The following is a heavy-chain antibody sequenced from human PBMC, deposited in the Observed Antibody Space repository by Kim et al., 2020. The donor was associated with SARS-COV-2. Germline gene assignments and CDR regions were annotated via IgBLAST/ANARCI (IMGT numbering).Heavy chain of an antibody. Sequence: ASVKVSCKASGYTFTSYGISWVRQAPGQGLEWMGWISAYNGNTNYAQKLQGRVTMTTDTSTSTAYMELRSLRSDDTAVYYCAREYYYDSNGYPGYWGQGTLVTVSS. CDR2: ISAYNGNT. J-gene: IGHJ4*02. CDR1: GYTFTSYG. D-gene: IGHD3-22*01. V-gene: IGHV1-18*01. CDR3: AREYYYDSNGYPGY.